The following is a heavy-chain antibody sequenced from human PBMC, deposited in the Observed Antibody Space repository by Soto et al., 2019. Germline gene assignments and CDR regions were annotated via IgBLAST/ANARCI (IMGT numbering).Heavy chain of an antibody. CDR1: GGSISSNY. J-gene: IGHJ4*02. CDR2: VYNSGST. V-gene: IGHV4-59*01. CDR3: ARYRREAVAGYTLDN. Sequence: LSLTCTVSGGSISSNYWTWIRQPPGKGLEWIGYVYNSGSTNYNPSLKRRVTISEDTSKSQFSLKVNSMTAADPAVYYCARYRREAVAGYTLDNWGQGILVTVSS. D-gene: IGHD6-13*01.